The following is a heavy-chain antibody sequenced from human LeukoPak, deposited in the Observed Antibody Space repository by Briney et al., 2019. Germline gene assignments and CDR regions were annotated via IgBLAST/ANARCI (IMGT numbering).Heavy chain of an antibody. J-gene: IGHJ6*03. D-gene: IGHD1-26*01. CDR1: GDSISSSSFF. CDR2: VYSENT. Sequence: PSETLSLTCTVSGDSISSSSFFWGWIRQPPGKGLEWIGAVYSENTYYNPSLKSRVSISVDMSKNQFSLTMSSVTAADTAVYFCARGLEVRARVGYHYYMDVWGKGTTVTVSS. CDR3: ARGLEVRARVGYHYYMDV. V-gene: IGHV4-39*07.